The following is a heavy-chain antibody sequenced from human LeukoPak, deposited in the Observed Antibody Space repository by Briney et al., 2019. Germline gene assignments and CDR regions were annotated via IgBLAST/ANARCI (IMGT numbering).Heavy chain of an antibody. CDR2: ISSSSSTI. Sequence: PGGSLRLSCAASGFTFSDFYMSWIRQAPGKGLEWVSYISSSSSTIYYADSVKGRFTISRDNAKNSLYLQMNSLRAEDTAVYYCAREIAADRGFDSWGQGTLVTVSS. D-gene: IGHD6-6*01. CDR1: GFTFSDFY. CDR3: AREIAADRGFDS. V-gene: IGHV3-11*04. J-gene: IGHJ4*02.